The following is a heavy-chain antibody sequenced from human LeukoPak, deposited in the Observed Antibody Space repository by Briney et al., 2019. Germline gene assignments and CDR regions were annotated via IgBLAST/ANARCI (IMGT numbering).Heavy chain of an antibody. CDR2: ISYDGSNK. CDR3: AKHGGSGWTAHYSYGLDV. D-gene: IGHD6-19*01. Sequence: GGSLRLSCAASGFTFSSYAMHWVRQAPGKGLEWVAVISYDGSNKYYADSVKGRFTISRDNAKNSLYLQMNSLRVEDTAFYYCAKHGGSGWTAHYSYGLDVWGQGTTVTVSS. V-gene: IGHV3-30*04. CDR1: GFTFSSYA. J-gene: IGHJ6*02.